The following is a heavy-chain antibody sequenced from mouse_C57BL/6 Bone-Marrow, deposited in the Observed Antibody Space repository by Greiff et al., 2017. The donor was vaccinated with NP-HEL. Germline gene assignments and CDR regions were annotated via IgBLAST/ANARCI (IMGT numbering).Heavy chain of an antibody. V-gene: IGHV1-82*01. CDR1: GYAFSSSW. CDR2: IYPGDGDT. Sequence: QVQLQQSGPELVKPGATVKISCKASGYAFSSSWMNWVKQRPGKGLEWIGRIYPGDGDTNYNGKFKGKATLTADKSSSTAYMQLSSLTSEDSAVYFCARTYYYGSSHAYWGQGTLVTVSA. CDR3: ARTYYYGSSHAY. D-gene: IGHD1-1*01. J-gene: IGHJ3*01.